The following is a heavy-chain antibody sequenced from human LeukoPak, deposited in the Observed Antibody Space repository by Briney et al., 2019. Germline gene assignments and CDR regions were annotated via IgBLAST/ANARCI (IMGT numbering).Heavy chain of an antibody. V-gene: IGHV4-4*07. CDR1: GGSISNYY. Sequence: PSETLSLTCTVSGGSISNYYWNWIRQPAGKGLEWIGRIYTSGSTNYNPSLKSRVTMSVDTSKNQFSLRLSSVTAADTALYYCAREDYTSGWYGLSPYNWFDPWGQGTLVTVSS. CDR2: IYTSGST. J-gene: IGHJ5*02. CDR3: AREDYTSGWYGLSPYNWFDP. D-gene: IGHD6-19*01.